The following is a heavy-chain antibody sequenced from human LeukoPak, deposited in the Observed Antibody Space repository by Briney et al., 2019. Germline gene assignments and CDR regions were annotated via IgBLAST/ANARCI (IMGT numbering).Heavy chain of an antibody. D-gene: IGHD1-14*01. CDR3: ARQPLRGPVSGEDY. V-gene: IGHV4-39*01. CDR1: GGSISSSSYY. J-gene: IGHJ4*02. Sequence: SETLSLTCTVSGGSISSSSYYWGWIRQPPGKGLEWIGSIYYSGSTYYNPSLKRRVTISVDTSKNQFSLKLSSVTAADTAVYYCARQPLRGPVSGEDYWGQGTLVTVSS. CDR2: IYYSGST.